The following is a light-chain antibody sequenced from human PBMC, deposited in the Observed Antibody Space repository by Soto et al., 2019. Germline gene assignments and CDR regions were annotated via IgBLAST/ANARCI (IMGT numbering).Light chain of an antibody. CDR2: GAS. J-gene: IGKJ1*01. CDR1: QSVSSN. CDR3: QQYYNWPPWT. Sequence: EIVMTQSPATLSVSPGERATLSCRASQSVSSNLAWYQQKPGQPPRLLIYGASTRATGIPARFSGSGSGTEFTLTISSLQSEDFAIYYCQQYYNWPPWTFGQGTKVDIK. V-gene: IGKV3-15*01.